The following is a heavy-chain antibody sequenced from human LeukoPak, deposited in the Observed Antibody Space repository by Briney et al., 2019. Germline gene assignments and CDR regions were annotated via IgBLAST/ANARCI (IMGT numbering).Heavy chain of an antibody. V-gene: IGHV1-46*01. CDR1: GYTFTRYY. CDR2: INPISGAT. CDR3: ARLPYRDGVAQDY. J-gene: IGHJ4*02. Sequence: ASVKVSCKTSGYTFTRYYMQWVRQAPGHGLEWMGIINPISGATDYAQKFQGRVTMTRDTSTSTVYMELSSLRSEDAAMYYCARLPYRDGVAQDYWGQGTLVTVSP. D-gene: IGHD3-16*02.